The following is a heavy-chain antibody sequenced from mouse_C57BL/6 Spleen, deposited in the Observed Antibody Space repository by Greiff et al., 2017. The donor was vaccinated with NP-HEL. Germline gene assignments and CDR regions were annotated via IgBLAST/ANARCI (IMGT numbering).Heavy chain of an antibody. D-gene: IGHD1-1*01. CDR1: GFNIKDDY. V-gene: IGHV14-4*01. CDR2: IDPENGDT. J-gene: IGHJ1*03. Sequence: VQLKQSGAELVRPGASVKLSCTASGFNIKDDYMHWVKQRPEQGLEWIGWIDPENGDTEYASKFQGKATITADTSSNTAYLQLSSLTSEDTAVYYCTTHYGSSSHWYFDVWGTGTTVTVSS. CDR3: TTHYGSSSHWYFDV.